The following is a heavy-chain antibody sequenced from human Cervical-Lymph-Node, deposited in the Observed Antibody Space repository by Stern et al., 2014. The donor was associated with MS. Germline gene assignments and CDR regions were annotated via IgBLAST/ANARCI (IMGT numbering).Heavy chain of an antibody. CDR1: GGTFSSYA. CDR2: TIPIFGTA. V-gene: IGHV1-69*01. Sequence: MQLVESGAEVKKPGSSVKVSCKASGGTFSSYAIRWVRQAPGNGLEWMGGTIPIFGTANYSQKFQGRVTITADESTSTAYMELSSLRSEDTAVYYCARGELKEGLVRGMDVWGQGTTVTVSS. CDR3: ARGELKEGLVRGMDV. D-gene: IGHD1-26*01. J-gene: IGHJ6*02.